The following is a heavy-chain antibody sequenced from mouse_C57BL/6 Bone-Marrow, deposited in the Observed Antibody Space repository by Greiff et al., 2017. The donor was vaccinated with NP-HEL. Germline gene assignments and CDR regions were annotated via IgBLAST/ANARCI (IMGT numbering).Heavy chain of an antibody. CDR1: GYTFTSYW. CDR3: ASIYYYGSSYWYFDV. Sequence: VQLQQPGAELVKPGASVKLSCKASGYTFTSYWMHWVKQRPGQGLEWIGMIHPNSGSTNYNEKFKSKATLTVDKSSSTAYMQLSSLTSEDSAVYYCASIYYYGSSYWYFDVWGTGTTVTVSS. D-gene: IGHD1-1*01. CDR2: IHPNSGST. V-gene: IGHV1-64*01. J-gene: IGHJ1*03.